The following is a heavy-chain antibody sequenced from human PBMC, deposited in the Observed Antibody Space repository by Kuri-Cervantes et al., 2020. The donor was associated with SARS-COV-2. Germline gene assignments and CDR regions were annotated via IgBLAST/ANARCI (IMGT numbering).Heavy chain of an antibody. CDR2: ISGSGGRT. Sequence: GESLKISCAASGLTLNSYTMNWVRQAPGKGLEWVSAISGSGGRTYYADSVKGRFTISRDNSKNTLYLQMNSLRAEDTAVYYCARTVVVVAATIFDYWGQGTLVTVSS. V-gene: IGHV3-23*01. J-gene: IGHJ4*02. CDR1: GLTLNSYT. D-gene: IGHD2-15*01. CDR3: ARTVVVVAATIFDY.